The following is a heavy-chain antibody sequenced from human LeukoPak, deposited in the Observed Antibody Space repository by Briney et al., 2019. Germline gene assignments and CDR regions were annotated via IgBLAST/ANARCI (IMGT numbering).Heavy chain of an antibody. CDR2: INHSGST. Sequence: PSETLSLTCAVYGGSFSGYYWSWIRQPPGKGLEWIGEINHSGSTNYNPSLKSRVTISVDTSKNQFSLKLSSVTAADTAVYYCARRRYFDWLLLGSNWFDPWGQGTLVTVSS. D-gene: IGHD3-9*01. CDR3: ARRRYFDWLLLGSNWFDP. J-gene: IGHJ5*02. CDR1: GGSFSGYY. V-gene: IGHV4-34*01.